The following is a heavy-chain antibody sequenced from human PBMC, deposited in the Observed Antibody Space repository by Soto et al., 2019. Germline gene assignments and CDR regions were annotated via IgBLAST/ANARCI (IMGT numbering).Heavy chain of an antibody. Sequence: QVQLVQSGAEVQKPGASVKVYYKASGYTFTSYGISWVRQAPGQGLEWMGWISTYNGNTKYAQKLQGRVTMTTDTSTSTAYMELRSLRSVDTAVFYCAREMVRGVGSDYWGQGTLVTVSS. V-gene: IGHV1-18*01. CDR3: AREMVRGVGSDY. CDR1: GYTFTSYG. D-gene: IGHD3-10*01. J-gene: IGHJ4*02. CDR2: ISTYNGNT.